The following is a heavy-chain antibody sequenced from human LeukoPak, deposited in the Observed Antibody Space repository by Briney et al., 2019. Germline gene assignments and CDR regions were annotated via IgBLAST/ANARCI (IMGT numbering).Heavy chain of an antibody. V-gene: IGHV3-30*03. CDR2: ISYDGSNK. CDR3: AAEHTYYDFWSGYYGPPNY. CDR1: GFTFSSYA. Sequence: GGSLRLSCAASGFTFSSYAMSWIRQAPGKGLEWVAVISYDGSNKYYADSVKGRFTISRDNSKNTLYLQMNSLRAEDTAVYYCAAEHTYYDFWSGYYGPPNYWGQGTLVTVSS. D-gene: IGHD3-3*01. J-gene: IGHJ4*02.